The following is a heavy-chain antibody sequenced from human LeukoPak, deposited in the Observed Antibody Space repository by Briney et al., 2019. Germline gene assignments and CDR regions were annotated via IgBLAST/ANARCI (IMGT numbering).Heavy chain of an antibody. D-gene: IGHD6-13*01. V-gene: IGHV4-34*01. CDR2: INHSGST. J-gene: IGHJ4*02. Sequence: PSETLSLTCAVYGGSFSGYYWSWIRQRPGKGLEWIGEINHSGSTNYNPSLKSRVTISVDTSKNQFSLKLSSVTAADTAVYYCATTLKAAASYWGQGTLVTVSS. CDR1: GGSFSGYY. CDR3: ATTLKAAASY.